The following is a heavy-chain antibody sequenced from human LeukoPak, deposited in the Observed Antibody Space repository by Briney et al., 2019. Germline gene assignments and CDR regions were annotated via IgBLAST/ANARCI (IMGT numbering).Heavy chain of an antibody. D-gene: IGHD3-10*01. Sequence: PSETLSLTCTVSGVSISSYYWSWIRQPPGKGLEWIGYIYYSGSTNYNPSLKSRVTISVDTSKNQFSLKMSSVTAADTAVYYCARVSTMVRGPKGPYYMDVWGKGTTVTISS. CDR2: IYYSGST. V-gene: IGHV4-59*01. CDR3: ARVSTMVRGPKGPYYMDV. J-gene: IGHJ6*03. CDR1: GVSISSYY.